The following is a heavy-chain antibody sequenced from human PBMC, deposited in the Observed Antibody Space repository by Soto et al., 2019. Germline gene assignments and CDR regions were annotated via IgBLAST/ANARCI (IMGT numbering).Heavy chain of an antibody. V-gene: IGHV6-1*01. CDR3: ARDLIAAAARPYNWFDP. CDR1: GDSVSSNSAA. CDR2: TYYRSKWYN. J-gene: IGHJ5*02. Sequence: TLSLTCAISGDSVSSNSAAWNWIRQSPSRGLEWLGRTYYRSKWYNDYAVSVKSRITINPDTSKNQFSLQLNSVTPEDTAVYYCARDLIAAAARPYNWFDPWGQGTLVTVSS. D-gene: IGHD6-13*01.